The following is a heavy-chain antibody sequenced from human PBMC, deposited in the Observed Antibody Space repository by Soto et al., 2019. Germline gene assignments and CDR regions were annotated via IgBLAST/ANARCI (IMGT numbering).Heavy chain of an antibody. CDR2: IYYSGST. CDR1: GGSISSYY. J-gene: IGHJ4*02. CDR3: AIWVFAASDYFDS. D-gene: IGHD6-25*01. Sequence: SETLSLTCTVSGGSISSYYWSWLRQPPGKGLEWIGYIYYSGSTNYNPSLKSRVTISVDTSKNQFSLKLSSVTAADTAVYYCAIWVFAASDYFDSSAQGTLVTVSS. V-gene: IGHV4-59*01.